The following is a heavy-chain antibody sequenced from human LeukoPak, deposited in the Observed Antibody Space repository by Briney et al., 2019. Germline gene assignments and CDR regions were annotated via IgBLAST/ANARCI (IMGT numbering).Heavy chain of an antibody. V-gene: IGHV3-7*03. CDR3: ARDLELYYGMDV. D-gene: IGHD1-7*01. CDR2: IKQDGSEK. CDR1: GFTFSSYW. J-gene: IGHJ6*04. Sequence: PGGSLRLSCAASGFTFSSYWMSWVRQAPGKGLEWVANIKQDGSEKYYVDSVKGRFTITRDNAKNSLYMQMNSLRAEDTAVYYWARDLELYYGMDVWGKGTTVTVSS.